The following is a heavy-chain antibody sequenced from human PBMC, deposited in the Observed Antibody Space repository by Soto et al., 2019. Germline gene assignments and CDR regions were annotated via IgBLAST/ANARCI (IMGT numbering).Heavy chain of an antibody. J-gene: IGHJ6*02. Sequence: EVQRVESGGGLVQAGRSLRLSCAASGFTFDDYAMHWVRQAPGKGLEWVSGISWNSGSIGYADSVKGLFTISRDNAKNDLYLQMNSLRAEDTALYYCAKDLEQREDSYNGMDVWGQGTTVTVSS. CDR3: AKDLEQREDSYNGMDV. CDR1: GFTFDDYA. V-gene: IGHV3-9*01. CDR2: ISWNSGSI. D-gene: IGHD1-1*01.